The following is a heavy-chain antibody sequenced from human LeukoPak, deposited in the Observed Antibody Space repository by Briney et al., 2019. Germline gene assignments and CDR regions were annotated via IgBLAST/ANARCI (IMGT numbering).Heavy chain of an antibody. V-gene: IGHV1-69*13. J-gene: IGHJ4*02. Sequence: SVKVSCKASGGTFSSYAISWVRQAPGQGLEWMGGIIPIFGTANYAQKFQGRVTITADESTSTAYMELSSLRSEDTAVYYCARLRSPGSYYIPPYYWGQGTLVTVSS. CDR2: IIPIFGTA. CDR1: GGTFSSYA. CDR3: ARLRSPGSYYIPPYY. D-gene: IGHD3-10*01.